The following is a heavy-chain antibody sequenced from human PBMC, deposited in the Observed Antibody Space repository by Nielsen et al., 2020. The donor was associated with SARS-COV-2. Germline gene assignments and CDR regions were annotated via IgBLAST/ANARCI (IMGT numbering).Heavy chain of an antibody. J-gene: IGHJ4*02. CDR1: GGSISSGDYY. CDR3: ARAVQYHLDY. CDR2: IYYSGST. D-gene: IGHD4-11*01. Sequence: SETLSLTCTVSGGSISSGDYYWSWIRQPPGKGLEWIGYIYYSGSTYYNPSLKSRVTMSVDTSKNQFSLKLSSVTAADTAVYYCARAVQYHLDYWGQGTLVTVSS. V-gene: IGHV4-30-4*01.